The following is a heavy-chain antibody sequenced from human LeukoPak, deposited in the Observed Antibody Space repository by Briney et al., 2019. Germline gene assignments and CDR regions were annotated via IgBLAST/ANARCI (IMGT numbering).Heavy chain of an antibody. CDR3: ARAITSRGRAPVYFDY. V-gene: IGHV3-7*01. D-gene: IGHD2-2*01. J-gene: IGHJ4*02. CDR2: IKQDGSEK. CDR1: GFTFSSYW. Sequence: GGSLRLSCAASGFTFSSYWMSWVRQAPGKGLEWVANIKQDGSEKYYVDSVKGRFTISRDNAKNSLYLQMNSLRAEDTAVYYCARAITSRGRAPVYFDYWGQGTLVTVSS.